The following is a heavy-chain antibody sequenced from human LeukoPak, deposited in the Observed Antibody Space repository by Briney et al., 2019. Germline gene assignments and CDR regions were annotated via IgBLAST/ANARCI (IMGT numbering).Heavy chain of an antibody. J-gene: IGHJ4*02. CDR1: GFTVSSNY. Sequence: GGSLRLSCAASGFTVSSNYMSWVRQAPGKGLEWVSVIYSGGSTYYADPVKGRFTISRDNSMNTLYLQMNSLRAEDTAVYYCARDLRLTTIFGVVSNWGQGTLVTVSS. CDR3: ARDLRLTTIFGVVSN. CDR2: IYSGGST. V-gene: IGHV3-66*02. D-gene: IGHD3-3*01.